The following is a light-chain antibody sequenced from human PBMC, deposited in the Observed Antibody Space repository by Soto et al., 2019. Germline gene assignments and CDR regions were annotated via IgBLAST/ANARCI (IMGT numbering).Light chain of an antibody. J-gene: IGLJ2*01. CDR3: SVWDYSLSGVV. Sequence: QSVLTQPPSASGTPGQRVTISCSGSSSNIGSNYVYWYQQLPGMAPKVLIYKNNQRPSGVPDRFSGFKSGTSASLAISGLRSDDEADYSCSVWDYSLSGVVFGGGTKLTVL. CDR2: KNN. V-gene: IGLV1-47*01. CDR1: SSNIGSNY.